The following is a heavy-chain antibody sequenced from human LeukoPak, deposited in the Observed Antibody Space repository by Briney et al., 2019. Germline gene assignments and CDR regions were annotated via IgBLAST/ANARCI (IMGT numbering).Heavy chain of an antibody. Sequence: PSETLSLTCTVSGGSISSSSYYWGWIRQPPGKGLEWIGSIYYSGSAYYNPSLKSRVTISVDTSNNQFSLKLSSVTAADTAVYYCASHDSSDESGFDYWGQGTLVTVSS. V-gene: IGHV4-39*07. CDR3: ASHDSSDESGFDY. D-gene: IGHD3-22*01. CDR2: IYYSGSA. CDR1: GGSISSSSYY. J-gene: IGHJ4*02.